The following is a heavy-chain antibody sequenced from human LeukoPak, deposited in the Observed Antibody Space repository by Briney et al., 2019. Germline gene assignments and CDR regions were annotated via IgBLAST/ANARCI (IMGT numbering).Heavy chain of an antibody. J-gene: IGHJ6*02. CDR1: GYTFTSYG. Sequence: VASVKVSCEASGYTFTSYGISWVRQAPGQGLEWMGWISAYNGNTNYAQKLQGRVTMTTDTSTSTAYMELRSLRSDDTAVYYCARDLWDIVVVPAAIVPYYYYGMDVWGQGTTVTVSS. V-gene: IGHV1-18*01. D-gene: IGHD2-2*02. CDR2: ISAYNGNT. CDR3: ARDLWDIVVVPAAIVPYYYYGMDV.